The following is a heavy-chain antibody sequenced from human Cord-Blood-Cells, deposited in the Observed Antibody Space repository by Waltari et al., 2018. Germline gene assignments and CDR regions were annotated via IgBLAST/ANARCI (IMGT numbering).Heavy chain of an antibody. CDR3: AKNQKLHPYYYGMDV. V-gene: IGHV3-30*18. CDR2: ISYDGSNK. Sequence: GKGLEWVAVISYDGSNKYYADSVKGRFTISRDNSKNTLYLQMNSLRAEDTAVYYCAKNQKLHPYYYGMDVWGQGTTVTVSS. J-gene: IGHJ6*02. D-gene: IGHD1-7*01.